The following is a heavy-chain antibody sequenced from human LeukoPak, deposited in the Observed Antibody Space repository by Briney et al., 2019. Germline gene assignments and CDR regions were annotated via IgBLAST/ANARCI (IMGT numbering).Heavy chain of an antibody. CDR2: IIPIFGTA. D-gene: IGHD3-3*01. J-gene: IGHJ5*02. V-gene: IGHV1-69*13. CDR3: ASELFGVVTFDP. CDR1: GGTFSSYA. Sequence: ASVKVSCKASGGTFSSYAISWVRQAPGQGLEWMGGIIPIFGTANYAQKFQGRVTITADESTSTAYMELSCLRSEDTAVYYCASELFGVVTFDPWGQGTLVSVSS.